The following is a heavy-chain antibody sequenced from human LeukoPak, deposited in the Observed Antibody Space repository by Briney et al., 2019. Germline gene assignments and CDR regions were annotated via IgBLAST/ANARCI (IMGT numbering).Heavy chain of an antibody. Sequence: SETLSLTCTVSGGSISSYYWSWIRQPPGRGLEWIGYIYYSGSTNYKSSLKSRVTISVDTSKNQFSLKLSSATAADTAVYYCARVGDSSGYYPYYFDYWGQGTLVTVSS. V-gene: IGHV4-59*01. J-gene: IGHJ4*02. CDR2: IYYSGST. CDR3: ARVGDSSGYYPYYFDY. CDR1: GGSISSYY. D-gene: IGHD3-22*01.